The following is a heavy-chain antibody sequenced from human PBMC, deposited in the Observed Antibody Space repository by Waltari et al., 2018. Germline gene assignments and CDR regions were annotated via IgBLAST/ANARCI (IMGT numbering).Heavy chain of an antibody. Sequence: QVQLQESGPGLVKPSETLSLTCAVSGYSLSSGYYWGWIRQPQGKGLEWSGSIYHSGSTYYNPSLKSRVTISVDTSKNQFSLKLSSVTAADTAVYYCARVGYSGSLDYWGQGTLVTVSS. CDR2: IYHSGST. D-gene: IGHD1-26*01. V-gene: IGHV4-38-2*01. CDR3: ARVGYSGSLDY. J-gene: IGHJ4*02. CDR1: GYSLSSGYY.